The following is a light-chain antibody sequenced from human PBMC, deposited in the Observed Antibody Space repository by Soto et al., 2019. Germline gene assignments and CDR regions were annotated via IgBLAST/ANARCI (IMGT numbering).Light chain of an antibody. CDR2: GAS. Sequence: EIVMTQSPATLSVSPRERATLSCRASQSVSSNLAWYQQNPGQAPRLLIYGASIRATGIPAKFSGSGSGTEFTLTISSLQSEDFAVYYCQQYNNWPYTFGQGTNLEIK. V-gene: IGKV3-15*01. CDR3: QQYNNWPYT. J-gene: IGKJ2*01. CDR1: QSVSSN.